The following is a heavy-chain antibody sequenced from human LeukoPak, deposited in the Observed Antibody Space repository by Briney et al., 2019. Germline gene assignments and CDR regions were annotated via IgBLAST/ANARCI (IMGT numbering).Heavy chain of an antibody. J-gene: IGHJ4*02. CDR3: ARAHSSSWRGYYFDY. CDR1: GGSLSNYY. V-gene: IGHV4-4*07. Sequence: PSGTLSLTCTGSGGSLSNYYWSWIRQHAGKGLEWVGRIYTSGSTNYNPSLKSRVTMSVDTSKNQFSLKLSSVTAADTAVYYCARAHSSSWRGYYFDYWGQGTLVTVSS. D-gene: IGHD6-13*01. CDR2: IYTSGST.